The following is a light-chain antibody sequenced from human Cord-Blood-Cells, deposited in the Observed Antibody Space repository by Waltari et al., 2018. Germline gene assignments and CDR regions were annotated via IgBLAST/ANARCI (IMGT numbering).Light chain of an antibody. CDR3: CLYAGSSTCVV. CDR2: EGS. V-gene: IGLV2-23*01. J-gene: IGLJ2*01. CDR1: SSDVGSYNL. Sequence: QSALTQPASVSGSPGQSITISCTGTSSDVGSYNLVSWYQQHPGKAPKLMIYEGSKRHSGVSNRFSGSKSGNTASMTISGLQAGDEADYYCCLYAGSSTCVVFGGGTKLTVL.